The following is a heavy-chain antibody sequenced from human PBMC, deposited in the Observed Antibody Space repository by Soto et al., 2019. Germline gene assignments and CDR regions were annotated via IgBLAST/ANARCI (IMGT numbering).Heavy chain of an antibody. CDR1: GYSFTSYW. V-gene: IGHV5-51*01. Sequence: PGESLKISCKGSGYSFTSYWIGWVRQMPGKGLEWMGIIYPGDSDTRYSPSFQGQVTISADKSISTAYLQWSSLKASDTAMYYCARHEARGYDFWSGYYHWGQGTLVTVSS. J-gene: IGHJ4*02. CDR3: ARHEARGYDFWSGYYH. CDR2: IYPGDSDT. D-gene: IGHD3-3*01.